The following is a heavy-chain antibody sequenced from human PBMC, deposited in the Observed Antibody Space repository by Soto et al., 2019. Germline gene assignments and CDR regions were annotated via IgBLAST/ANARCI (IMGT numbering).Heavy chain of an antibody. CDR3: ARGPLLLRYFDWLLGPAAFDI. CDR1: GGSFSGYY. Sequence: PSETLSLTCAVYGGSFSGYYWSWIRQPPGKGLEWIGEINHSGSTNYNPSLKSRVTISVDTSKNQFSLKLSSVTAADTAVYYCARGPLLLRYFDWLLGPAAFDIWGQGTMVTVSS. D-gene: IGHD3-9*01. J-gene: IGHJ3*02. V-gene: IGHV4-34*01. CDR2: INHSGST.